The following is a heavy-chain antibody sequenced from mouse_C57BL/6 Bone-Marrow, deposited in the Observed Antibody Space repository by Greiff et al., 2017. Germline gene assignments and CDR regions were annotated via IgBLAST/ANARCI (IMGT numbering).Heavy chain of an antibody. J-gene: IGHJ4*01. D-gene: IGHD2-12*01. V-gene: IGHV5-9-1*02. Sequence: EVKLLESGEGLVKPGGSLKLSCAASGFTFRSSAMSWVRPTPEKRLEWVAYISSGGDYIYYADTVKGRFNISRDNARNTLYLQMSSLKSEDTAMYYCTRVGYDYYAMDYWGQGTSVTVSS. CDR3: TRVGYDYYAMDY. CDR1: GFTFRSSA. CDR2: ISSGGDYI.